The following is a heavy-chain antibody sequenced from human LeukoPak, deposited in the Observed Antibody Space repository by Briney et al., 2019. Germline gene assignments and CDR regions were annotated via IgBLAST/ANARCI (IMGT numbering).Heavy chain of an antibody. CDR2: IIPIFGTA. D-gene: IGHD2-2*01. Sequence: SVKVSCKASGGTFSSYAISWVRQAPGQGLEWIGGIIPIFGTANYAQKFQGRVTITTDESTSTAYMELSSLRSEDTAVYYCASDRSSVDIGGNWFDPWGQGTLVTVSS. J-gene: IGHJ5*02. CDR1: GGTFSSYA. CDR3: ASDRSSVDIGGNWFDP. V-gene: IGHV1-69*05.